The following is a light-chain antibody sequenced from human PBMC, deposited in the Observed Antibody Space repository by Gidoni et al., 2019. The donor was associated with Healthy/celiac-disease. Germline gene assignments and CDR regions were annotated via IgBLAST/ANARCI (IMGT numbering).Light chain of an antibody. V-gene: IGLV2-14*03. J-gene: IGLJ1*01. Sequence: QSALTQPASVSGSPGQSITIPCTGTSSDVGGYNYASWYQQHPGKAPKLMIYDVSNRPSGVSNRFSGSKSGNTASLTSSGLQAEDEADYYCSSYTSSSTRVFGTGTKVTVL. CDR1: SSDVGGYNY. CDR3: SSYTSSSTRV. CDR2: DVS.